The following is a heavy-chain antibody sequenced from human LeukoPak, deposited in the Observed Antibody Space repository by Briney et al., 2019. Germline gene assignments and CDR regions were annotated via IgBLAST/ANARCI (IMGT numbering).Heavy chain of an antibody. CDR1: GYTFTSYG. V-gene: IGHV1-18*01. J-gene: IGHJ5*02. CDR2: ISAYNGNT. D-gene: IGHD5-18*01. Sequence: ASVKVSCKASGYTFTSYGISWVRQAPGQGLEWMGWISAYNGNTSYVQKLQGRVTMTTDTSTSTAYMELRSLRSDDTAVYYCARLLDTAMVTSYWFDPWGQGTLVTVSS. CDR3: ARLLDTAMVTSYWFDP.